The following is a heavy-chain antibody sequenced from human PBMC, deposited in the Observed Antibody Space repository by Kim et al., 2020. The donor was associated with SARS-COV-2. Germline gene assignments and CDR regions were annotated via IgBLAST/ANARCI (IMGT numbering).Heavy chain of an antibody. CDR3: TSDTVLYGFDV. V-gene: IGHV3-74*01. J-gene: IGHJ6*02. Sequence: GGSLRLSCATSGFTVTDYWMHWVRQAPGKGLVWVSRIRSGGTGISYADSVKGRFTISRDNVNNTLYLQMNNLRAEATALYYCTSDTVLYGFDVWGQGTPGTVSS. CDR1: GFTVTDYW. D-gene: IGHD4-4*01. CDR2: IRSGGTGI.